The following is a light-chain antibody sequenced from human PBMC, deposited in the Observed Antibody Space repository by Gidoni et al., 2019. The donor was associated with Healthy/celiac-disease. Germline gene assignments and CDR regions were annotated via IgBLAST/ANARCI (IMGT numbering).Light chain of an antibody. Sequence: IVMTQSPATLSVSPGERAILSCRASQSVSSNLAWYQQKPVQAPRLLIYGASSRATGVPASFSGSGSGTEFTLTISNLQSEDFAVYYCQQYYKWPYTFXQXTKLEIK. CDR2: GAS. V-gene: IGKV3-15*01. CDR1: QSVSSN. J-gene: IGKJ2*01. CDR3: QQYYKWPYT.